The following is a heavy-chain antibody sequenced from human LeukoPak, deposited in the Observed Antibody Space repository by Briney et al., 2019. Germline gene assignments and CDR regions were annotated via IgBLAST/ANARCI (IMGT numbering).Heavy chain of an antibody. CDR3: ARGPGTTGTAIDY. Sequence: SQTLSLTRAISVDSVSSNSAAWNWIRQSPSRGLEWLGRTYYRSKWYNDYAVSVKSRITINPDTSKNQFSLQLNSVTPEDTAVYYCARGPGTTGTAIDYWGQGTLVTVSS. V-gene: IGHV6-1*01. CDR1: VDSVSSNSAA. CDR2: TYYRSKWYN. D-gene: IGHD1-1*01. J-gene: IGHJ4*02.